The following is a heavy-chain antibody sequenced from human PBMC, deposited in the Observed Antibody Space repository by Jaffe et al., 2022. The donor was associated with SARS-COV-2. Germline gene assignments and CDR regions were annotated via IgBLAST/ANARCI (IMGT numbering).Heavy chain of an antibody. Sequence: EVQLLESGGGLVQPGGSLRLSCTASGFTFNTYAMSWVRQAPGKGLEWVSSLSGSGDFAYYADSVKGRFTISRDNSKNTLYLQMNRLTAEDTALYSCAKSGYSSSSPNDHWGQGTLVTVSS. V-gene: IGHV3-23*01. J-gene: IGHJ4*02. CDR2: LSGSGDFA. CDR1: GFTFNTYA. D-gene: IGHD6-6*01. CDR3: AKSGYSSSSPNDH.